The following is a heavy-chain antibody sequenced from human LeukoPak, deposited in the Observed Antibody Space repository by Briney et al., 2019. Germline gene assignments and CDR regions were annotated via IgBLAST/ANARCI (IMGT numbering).Heavy chain of an antibody. J-gene: IGHJ3*02. D-gene: IGHD3-10*01. Sequence: GGSLRLSCAASGFTFRSYSMNWVRQAPEKGLEWVSAISRDGVTTHYADSVKGRFTITRDNSNNTLYLQMNSLRAEDTAVYYCAKSHPTTWFGEFGDFHIWGQGKMVRASS. CDR1: GFTFRSYS. CDR2: ISRDGVTT. V-gene: IGHV3-23*01. CDR3: AKSHPTTWFGEFGDFHI.